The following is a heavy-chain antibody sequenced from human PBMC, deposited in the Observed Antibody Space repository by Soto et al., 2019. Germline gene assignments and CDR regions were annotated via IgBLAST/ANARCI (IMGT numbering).Heavy chain of an antibody. CDR2: ISSGAGT. Sequence: GGSLRLSCTASGFTFSSYAMSWVRQVPGKGLEWVSAISSGAGTYYVDSVKGRFTISRDNSKNTLYLQMNSLRAEDTAVYYCAKDRAVGATDYYFDYWGQGTLVTVSS. CDR1: GFTFSSYA. V-gene: IGHV3-23*01. D-gene: IGHD1-26*01. CDR3: AKDRAVGATDYYFDY. J-gene: IGHJ4*02.